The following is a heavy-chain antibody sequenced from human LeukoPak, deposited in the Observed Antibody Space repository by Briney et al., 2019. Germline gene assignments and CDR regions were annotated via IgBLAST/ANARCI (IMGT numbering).Heavy chain of an antibody. CDR2: INPNSGDP. Sequence: ASVKVSCKASGYTFTVYYMHWVRQAPGQGLEWLGWINPNSGDPNYAQKFQDRVTMTRDTSISTAYMELSGLRSDDTAVYYCARLIRNDYGDYWGQGTLVTVSS. J-gene: IGHJ4*02. V-gene: IGHV1-2*02. CDR1: GYTFTVYY. CDR3: ARLIRNDYGDY. D-gene: IGHD4-17*01.